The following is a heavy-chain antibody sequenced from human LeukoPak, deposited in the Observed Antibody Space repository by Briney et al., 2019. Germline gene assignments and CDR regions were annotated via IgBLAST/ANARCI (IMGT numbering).Heavy chain of an antibody. V-gene: IGHV3-23*01. Sequence: PGGSLRLSCAASGFTFSSHWMSWVRQAPGKGLEWVSTISGNSGSTYYADSVKGRFTISRDNSKNTLFLQMNSLRAEDTAVYYCAKAYYFDTSGYYYAGGTIDYWGQGTLVTVSS. CDR1: GFTFSSHW. D-gene: IGHD3-22*01. CDR2: ISGNSGST. CDR3: AKAYYFDTSGYYYAGGTIDY. J-gene: IGHJ4*02.